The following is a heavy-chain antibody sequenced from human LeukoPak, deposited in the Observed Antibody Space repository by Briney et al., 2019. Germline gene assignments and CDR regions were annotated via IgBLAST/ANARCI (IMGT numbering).Heavy chain of an antibody. CDR3: AKHVPPRGVAPKSSVYYYYGMDV. J-gene: IGHJ6*02. Sequence: GGSLRLSCAASGFTVSSNYMSWVRQAPGKGLEWVSAISGSGGSTYYADSVKGRFTISRDNSKNTLYLQMNSLRAEDTAVYYCAKHVPPRGVAPKSSVYYYYGMDVWGQGTTVTVSS. V-gene: IGHV3-23*01. D-gene: IGHD2-21*01. CDR1: GFTVSSNY. CDR2: ISGSGGST.